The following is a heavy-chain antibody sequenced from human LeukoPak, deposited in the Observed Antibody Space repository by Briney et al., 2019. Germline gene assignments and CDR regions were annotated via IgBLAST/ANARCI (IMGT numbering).Heavy chain of an antibody. J-gene: IGHJ4*02. Sequence: ASVKVSCKTSGYSFTKYPLHWVRQAPGQRLEWMGWINTGNGYTKYSQKFQARITMTRDTSASTGYMELTSLRSEDTAVYYCAAWAGTPVGDYSGPLDCWGQGTLVTVSS. CDR1: GYSFTKYP. D-gene: IGHD3-10*01. V-gene: IGHV1-3*04. CDR2: INTGNGYT. CDR3: AAWAGTPVGDYSGPLDC.